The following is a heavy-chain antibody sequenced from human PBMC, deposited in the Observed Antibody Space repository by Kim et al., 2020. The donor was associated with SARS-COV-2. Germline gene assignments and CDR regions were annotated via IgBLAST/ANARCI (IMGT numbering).Heavy chain of an antibody. J-gene: IGHJ4*01. CDR2: IYYSGST. V-gene: IGHV4-39*01. Sequence: SETQSLTCTVSGGSISSSSYYWGWIRQPPGKGLEWIGSIYYSGSTYYNPSLKSRVTISVDTSKNQFSLKLSSVTAADTAVYYCAGPSSSWYGESLDYFD. CDR3: AGPSSSWYGESLDYFD. D-gene: IGHD6-13*01. CDR1: GGSISSSSYY.